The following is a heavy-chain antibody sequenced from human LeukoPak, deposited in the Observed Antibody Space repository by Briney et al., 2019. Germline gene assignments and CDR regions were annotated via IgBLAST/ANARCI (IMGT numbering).Heavy chain of an antibody. CDR1: GYSFTSYW. CDR3: ARFNNVLRFLEQRKTYYFDY. Sequence: GESLKISCKGSGYSFTSYWIGWVRQMPGKGLEWMGIIYPGDSDTRYSPSFQGQVTISADKSISTAYLQWSSLKASDTAMYYCARFNNVLRFLEQRKTYYFDYWGQGTLVTVSS. CDR2: IYPGDSDT. J-gene: IGHJ4*02. D-gene: IGHD3-3*01. V-gene: IGHV5-51*01.